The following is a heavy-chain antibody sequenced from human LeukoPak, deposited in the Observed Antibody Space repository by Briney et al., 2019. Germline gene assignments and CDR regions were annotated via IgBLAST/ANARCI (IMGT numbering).Heavy chain of an antibody. D-gene: IGHD3-9*01. Sequence: PGGSLRLSCAASGFTFDDYAMPWVRHAPGKGLEWVSGISWNSGSIGYADSVEGRFTISRDNAKNSLYLQMNSLRAEDTALYYCAKDMAPGYDILTGYACFDYWGQGTLVTVSS. V-gene: IGHV3-9*01. J-gene: IGHJ4*02. CDR3: AKDMAPGYDILTGYACFDY. CDR2: ISWNSGSI. CDR1: GFTFDDYA.